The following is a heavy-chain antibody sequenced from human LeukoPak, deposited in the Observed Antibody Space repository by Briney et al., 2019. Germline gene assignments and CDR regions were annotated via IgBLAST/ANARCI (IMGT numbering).Heavy chain of an antibody. CDR1: GFTFSNAW. Sequence: GGSLRLSCATSGFTFSNAWMNWVRQAPGKGLEWVGRIRSNSDGGTIDYAAPVKGRFTPSRDDSKTTLYLQMNSLQTEDTAVYYCATDFYDSTWGQGTLVTGSS. V-gene: IGHV3-15*07. CDR2: IRSNSDGGTI. CDR3: ATDFYDST. J-gene: IGHJ5*02. D-gene: IGHD3-22*01.